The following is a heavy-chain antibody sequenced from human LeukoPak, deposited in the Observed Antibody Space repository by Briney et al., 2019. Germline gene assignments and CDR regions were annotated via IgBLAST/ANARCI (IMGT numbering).Heavy chain of an antibody. CDR2: IYYSGST. Sequence: PSETLSLTCTVSGGSISSYYWSWIRQPPGKGLEWIGYIYYSGSTNYDPSLKSRVTISVDASKNQFSLKLSSVTAADTAVYYCARDRPAFDIWGQGTMVTVSS. CDR3: ARDRPAFDI. V-gene: IGHV4-59*01. CDR1: GGSISSYY. J-gene: IGHJ3*02.